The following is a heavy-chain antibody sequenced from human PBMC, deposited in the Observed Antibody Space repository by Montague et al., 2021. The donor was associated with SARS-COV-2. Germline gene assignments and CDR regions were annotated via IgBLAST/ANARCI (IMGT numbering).Heavy chain of an antibody. J-gene: IGHJ5*02. CDR3: ARCLGHRYVAGWYDP. D-gene: IGHD5-18*01. V-gene: IGHV4-31*03. Sequence: TLSLTCTVSSGSISSGGSISSGGYYWSWIRQHPGKGLEWIGYIYYSASTSYNPSLKSRVTISVDTSKNQFSLKLSSVTAADTAVYYCARCLGHRYVAGWYDPWGQGTLVTVSS. CDR2: IYYSAST. CDR1: SGSISSGGSISSGGYY.